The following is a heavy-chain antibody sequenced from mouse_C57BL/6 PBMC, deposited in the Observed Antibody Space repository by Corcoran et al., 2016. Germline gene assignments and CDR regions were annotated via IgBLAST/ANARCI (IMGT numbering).Heavy chain of an antibody. V-gene: IGHV1-18*01. CDR3: AREGSSSGFAY. CDR2: INPNNGGT. J-gene: IGHJ3*01. Sequence: EVQLQQSGPELVKPGASVKISCKASGYTFTDYNMDWVKESHGKSLEWIGDINPNNGGTIYNQKFKGKATLTVDKSSSTAYMELRSLTSEDTAVYYCAREGSSSGFAYWGQGTLVTVSA. D-gene: IGHD1-1*01. CDR1: GYTFTDYN.